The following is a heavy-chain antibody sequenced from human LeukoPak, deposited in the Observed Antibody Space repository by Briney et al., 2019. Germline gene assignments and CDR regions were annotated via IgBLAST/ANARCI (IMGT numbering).Heavy chain of an antibody. CDR2: IYTSGST. V-gene: IGHV4-4*07. D-gene: IGHD3-22*01. J-gene: IGHJ4*02. Sequence: SETLSLTCAVSGGSISSYYWSWIRQPAGKGLEWIGRIYTSGSTNYNPSLKSRVTMSVDTSKNQFSLKLSSVTAADTAVYYCARDRSYYYDSSGYYFDYWGQGTLVTVSS. CDR1: GGSISSYY. CDR3: ARDRSYYYDSSGYYFDY.